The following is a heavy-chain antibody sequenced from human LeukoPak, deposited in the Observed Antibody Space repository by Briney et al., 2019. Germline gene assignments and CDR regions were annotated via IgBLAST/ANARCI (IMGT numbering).Heavy chain of an antibody. V-gene: IGHV3-30*02. CDR1: GFTFSNYA. CDR2: IRYDATIK. Sequence: GGSLRLSCAAPGFTFSNYAMYWVRQAPGKGLEWVAFIRYDATIKYYADSVKGRFTMSRDNSKNTLFLQMDSLRVEDTAVYYCAKDKIWGEDYFDYWGQGTLVTVSS. J-gene: IGHJ4*02. D-gene: IGHD3-16*01. CDR3: AKDKIWGEDYFDY.